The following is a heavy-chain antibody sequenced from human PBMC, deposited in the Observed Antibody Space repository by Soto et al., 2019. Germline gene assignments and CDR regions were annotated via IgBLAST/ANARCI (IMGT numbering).Heavy chain of an antibody. CDR2: ISPVIGTT. D-gene: IGHD5-12*01. V-gene: IGHV1-69*06. CDR3: ARDYSGYDPALNRFDP. CDR1: GDIFDNYA. J-gene: IGHJ5*02. Sequence: GASVKVSCKASGDIFDNYAISWVRQAPGQGPEWLGGISPVIGTTHYAQIFQGRLTITADRSTMTTYMELSGLKSEDTAIYFCARDYSGYDPALNRFDPWGQGTLVTVSS.